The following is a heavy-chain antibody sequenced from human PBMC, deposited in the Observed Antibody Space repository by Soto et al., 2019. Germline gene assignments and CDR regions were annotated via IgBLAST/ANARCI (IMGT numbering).Heavy chain of an antibody. CDR2: LSYDGSYK. J-gene: IGHJ4*02. V-gene: IGHV3-30*18. D-gene: IGHD2-2*01. Sequence: QVQLVESGGCVVQPGRSLRLSCAASGFTFSSYGLHWVRQAPGKGLEWVAVLSYDGSYKYYADSVEGRFTISRDNSKNTLYLQMNSLRAEDTAVYFCAKGGDYSRTTCPTDWCQGTLVTVSS. CDR3: AKGGDYSRTTCPTD. CDR1: GFTFSSYG.